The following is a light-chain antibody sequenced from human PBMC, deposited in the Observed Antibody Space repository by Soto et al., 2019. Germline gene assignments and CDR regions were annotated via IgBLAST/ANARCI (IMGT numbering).Light chain of an antibody. Sequence: IALTQSPLSLPVTPGEPASISCRSSQTLLHGNGYNYLDWYLQKPGQSPQLLIYLGSNRASGVPERFSGSGSGTDFTLKISRVEAEDVGIYCCMQALQTPWTFGQGTKVDIK. CDR2: LGS. V-gene: IGKV2-28*01. CDR1: QTLLHGNGYNY. J-gene: IGKJ1*01. CDR3: MQALQTPWT.